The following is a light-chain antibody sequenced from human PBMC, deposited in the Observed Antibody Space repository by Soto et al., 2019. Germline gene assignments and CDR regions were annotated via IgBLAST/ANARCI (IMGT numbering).Light chain of an antibody. V-gene: IGKV1-5*03. CDR2: KAS. CDR3: QQYNNYWT. Sequence: DIQMTQSPSTLSASVGDRVTITCRASQTISSWLAWYQQKPGKAPKLLIYKASSLESGVPSRFSGSGSATEFTLTISSLQPDDFATYYCQQYNNYWTFGQGTKVEIK. CDR1: QTISSW. J-gene: IGKJ1*01.